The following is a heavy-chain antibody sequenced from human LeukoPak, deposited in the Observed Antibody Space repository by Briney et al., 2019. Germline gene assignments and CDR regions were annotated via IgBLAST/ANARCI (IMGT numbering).Heavy chain of an antibody. CDR3: RLRIAAVYSDYYYMDV. CDR2: INPSGGST. V-gene: IGHV1-46*01. CDR1: GYTFTNYY. Sequence: ASVKVSCKVSGYTFTNYYVHWVRQAPGQGLEWMGVINPSGGSTNYAQKFQGRVTISVDTSKNQFSLKLSSVTAAATAVYYCRLRIAAVYSDYYYMDVWGKGTTVTVSS. J-gene: IGHJ6*03. D-gene: IGHD6-13*01.